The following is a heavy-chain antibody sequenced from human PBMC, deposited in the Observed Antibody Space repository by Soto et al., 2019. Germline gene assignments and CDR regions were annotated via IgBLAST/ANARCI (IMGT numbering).Heavy chain of an antibody. CDR3: AKDRAKGNWFDS. V-gene: IGHV3-9*01. CDR1: GFTFDDYA. CDR2: ISWNSGSI. J-gene: IGHJ5*01. Sequence: GGSLRLSCAASGFTFDDYAMHWVRQAPGKGLEWVSGISWNSGSIGYADSVKGRFTISRDNAKNSLYLQMNSLRAEDTALYYCAKDRAKGNWFDSWGQGTLVTVSS.